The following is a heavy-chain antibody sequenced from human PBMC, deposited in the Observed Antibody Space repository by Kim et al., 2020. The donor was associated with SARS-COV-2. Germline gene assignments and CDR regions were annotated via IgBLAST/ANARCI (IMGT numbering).Heavy chain of an antibody. J-gene: IGHJ4*02. CDR2: ILYDGSNN. V-gene: IGHV3-30-3*01. CDR1: GFSFKNYA. D-gene: IGHD3-10*01. Sequence: GGSLRPSCAASGFSFKNYAMHWVRQAPGKGLEWVAIILYDGSNNYYADSVKGRFSISRDNSKNTLYLQMNSLRAEDTAVYYCATDGDYYGSGSYFDYWGQGTLVTVSS. CDR3: ATDGDYYGSGSYFDY.